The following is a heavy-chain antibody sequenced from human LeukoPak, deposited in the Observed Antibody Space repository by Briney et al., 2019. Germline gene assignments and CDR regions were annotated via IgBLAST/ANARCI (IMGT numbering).Heavy chain of an antibody. V-gene: IGHV4-30-2*01. CDR3: ARDGAGYQDAFDI. CDR2: IYHSGST. J-gene: IGHJ3*02. Sequence: SPSETLSLTCAVSGGSISSGGHSWSWIRQPPGKGLEWIGYIYHSGSTYYNPSLKSRVAISVDRSKNQFSLKLSSVTAADTAVYYCARDGAGYQDAFDIWGQGTMVTVSS. CDR1: GGSISSGGHS. D-gene: IGHD5-12*01.